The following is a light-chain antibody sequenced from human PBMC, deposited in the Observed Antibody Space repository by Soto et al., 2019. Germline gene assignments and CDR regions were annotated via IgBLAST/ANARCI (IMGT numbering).Light chain of an antibody. CDR1: QSVSSSY. Sequence: EIVLTQSPGTLSLSPGERATLSCRASQSVSSSYLAWYQQKPGQAPRLLIYGASSMATGIPDRFSGSGSGTEFNLTISRLEPEYFAGSYCQQYGSSPPFTFGPGTKVDIK. CDR2: GAS. CDR3: QQYGSSPPFT. V-gene: IGKV3-20*01. J-gene: IGKJ3*01.